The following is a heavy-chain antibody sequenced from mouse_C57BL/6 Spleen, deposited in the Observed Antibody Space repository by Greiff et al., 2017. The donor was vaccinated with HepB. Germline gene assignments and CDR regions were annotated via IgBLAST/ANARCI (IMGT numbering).Heavy chain of an antibody. Sequence: QVQLQQPGAELVKPGASVKLSCKASGYTFTSYWMHWVKQRPGQGLEWIGMIHPNSGSTNYNEKFKSKATLTVDKSSSTAYMQLSSLTSEDSAVYFCARGYDGYYENYFDYWGQGTTLTVSS. D-gene: IGHD2-3*01. CDR1: GYTFTSYW. J-gene: IGHJ2*01. V-gene: IGHV1-64*01. CDR2: IHPNSGST. CDR3: ARGYDGYYENYFDY.